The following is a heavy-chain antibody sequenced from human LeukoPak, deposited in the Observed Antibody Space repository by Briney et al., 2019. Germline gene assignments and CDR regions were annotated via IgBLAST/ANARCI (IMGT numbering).Heavy chain of an antibody. J-gene: IGHJ6*03. Sequence: GASLRLSCAASGFTFSSYSMNWVRQAPGKGLECVSSISSSSSYIYYADSVKGRFTISRDNAKNSLYLQMSSLRAEDTAVYYCARGLAAADYYMDVWGKGTTVTVSS. D-gene: IGHD6-13*01. V-gene: IGHV3-21*01. CDR3: ARGLAAADYYMDV. CDR2: ISSSSSYI. CDR1: GFTFSSYS.